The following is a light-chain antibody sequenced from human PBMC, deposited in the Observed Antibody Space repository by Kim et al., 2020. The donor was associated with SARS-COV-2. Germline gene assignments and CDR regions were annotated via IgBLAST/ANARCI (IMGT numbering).Light chain of an antibody. J-gene: IGLJ1*01. CDR3: QSYDSTLRV. CDR1: SSNIGAGYD. Sequence: PGRRVTISCTGSSSNIGAGYDVHWYQPLPGTAPKLLIYGNTNRPSGVPDRFSGSKSGTSASLAITGLQAEDEADYYCQSYDSTLRVFGTGTKVTVL. V-gene: IGLV1-40*01. CDR2: GNT.